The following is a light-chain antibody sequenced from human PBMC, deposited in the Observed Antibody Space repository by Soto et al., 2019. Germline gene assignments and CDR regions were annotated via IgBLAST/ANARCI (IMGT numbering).Light chain of an antibody. CDR3: AAWDDSLNGVA. CDR2: TNN. V-gene: IGLV1-44*01. Sequence: QSVLTQPPSASGTPGQRVTISCSGSSSNIGSNTVNWYQQLPGTAPKLLIHTNNQRPSGVPDRFSGSKSGTSASLAISGLQSEDEADYFCAAWDDSLNGVAFGGGTKVTVL. J-gene: IGLJ2*01. CDR1: SSNIGSNT.